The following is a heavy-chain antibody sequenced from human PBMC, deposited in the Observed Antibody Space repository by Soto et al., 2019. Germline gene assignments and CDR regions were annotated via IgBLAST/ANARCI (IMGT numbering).Heavy chain of an antibody. CDR3: AKDGATRYQESDY. D-gene: IGHD1-26*01. J-gene: IGHJ4*02. Sequence: EVQLLESGGGLVQPGGSLRLSCAASGFTFSSYAMSWVRQAPGKGLEWVSAISGSGGSTYYAESGKGRFTISRDNSKNTLYLQMNSLRAEDTAVYYCAKDGATRYQESDYWGQGTLVTVSS. CDR1: GFTFSSYA. V-gene: IGHV3-23*01. CDR2: ISGSGGST.